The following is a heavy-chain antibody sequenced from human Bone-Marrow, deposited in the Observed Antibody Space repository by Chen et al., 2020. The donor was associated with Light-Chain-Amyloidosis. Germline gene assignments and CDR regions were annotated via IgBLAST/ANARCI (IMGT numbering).Heavy chain of an antibody. CDR1: GGTFSSYA. J-gene: IGHJ6*03. V-gene: IGHV1-69*01. CDR2: IIPVIGTI. CDR3: ATARLQAGTYTYYHSYYMHV. Sequence: QVQLTQSGAELRKPGPSVKVSCKASGGTFSSYALNWVRQAPGQGLEWMAEIIPVIGTIRYAPDFQGRVTVTTDESMSTAYMELSSLRSEDTAVYYCATARLQAGTYTYYHSYYMHVWGTGTTVIVSS. D-gene: IGHD1-26*01.